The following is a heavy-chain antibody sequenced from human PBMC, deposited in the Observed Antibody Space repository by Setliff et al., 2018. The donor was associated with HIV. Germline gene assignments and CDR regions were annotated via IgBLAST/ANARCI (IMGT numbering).Heavy chain of an antibody. CDR3: ARRSYGDYASWYYYYMDV. Sequence: SETLSLTCAVYGGSFSLYYWTWIRQPPGKRLEWIGGIDHGRSANYNPSLKSRVTMSVDTSKNHVSLMLRSVSAADTAVYYCARRSYGDYASWYYYYMDVWGNETTVTVSS. J-gene: IGHJ6*03. D-gene: IGHD4-17*01. V-gene: IGHV4-34*01. CDR1: GGSFSLYY. CDR2: IDHGRSA.